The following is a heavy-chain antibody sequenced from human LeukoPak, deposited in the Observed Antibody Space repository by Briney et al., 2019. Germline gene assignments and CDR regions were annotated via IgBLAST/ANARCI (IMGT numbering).Heavy chain of an antibody. V-gene: IGHV3-66*01. CDR2: IYSGGYT. Sequence: GGSLRLSCAAPGFTVTTNYMTWVRQAPGKGLEWVSIIYSGGYTDYADPVKGRFTISRDNSKNTLDLQMNSLRAEDTAVYYCARRLEYSGSKGVFDYWGQGTLVTVSS. CDR1: GFTVTTNY. D-gene: IGHD1-26*01. CDR3: ARRLEYSGSKGVFDY. J-gene: IGHJ4*02.